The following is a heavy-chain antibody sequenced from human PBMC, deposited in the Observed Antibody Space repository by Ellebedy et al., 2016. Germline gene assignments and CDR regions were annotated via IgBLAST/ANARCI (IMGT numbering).Heavy chain of an antibody. D-gene: IGHD7-27*01. CDR2: INTDTGNP. Sequence: ASVKVSCKGSGYAFTSFAINWVRQAPGQGLEWMGLINTDTGNPTYAQDFTGRFVFSLVTSVSTAYLQISSLKTEDTAVYYCARSLGPETWNYWGQGTLVTVSS. CDR1: GYAFTSFA. J-gene: IGHJ4*02. CDR3: ARSLGPETWNY. V-gene: IGHV7-4-1*02.